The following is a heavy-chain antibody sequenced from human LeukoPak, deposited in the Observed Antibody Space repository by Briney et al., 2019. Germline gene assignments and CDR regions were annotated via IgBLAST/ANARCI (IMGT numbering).Heavy chain of an antibody. Sequence: PGRSLRLSCAASGFTFSSYAMHWVRQAPGKGLEWVAVISYDGSNKYYADPVKGRFTISRDNSKNTLYLQMNSLRAEDTAVYYCAREGTIFGVVTILYYFDYWGQGTLVTVSS. CDR2: ISYDGSNK. CDR3: AREGTIFGVVTILYYFDY. V-gene: IGHV3-30-3*01. J-gene: IGHJ4*02. CDR1: GFTFSSYA. D-gene: IGHD3-3*01.